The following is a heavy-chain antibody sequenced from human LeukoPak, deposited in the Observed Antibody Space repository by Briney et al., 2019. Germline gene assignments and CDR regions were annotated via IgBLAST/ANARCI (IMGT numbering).Heavy chain of an antibody. J-gene: IGHJ4*02. CDR3: ARQAPGYSYGYVY. CDR1: GGSISSSSYY. V-gene: IGHV4-39*01. D-gene: IGHD5-18*01. Sequence: SETLSLTRTVSGGSISSSSYYWGWIRQPPGKGLEWIGSIYYSGSTYNNPSLKSRVTISVDTSKNQFSLKLSSVTAADTAVYYCARQAPGYSYGYVYWGQGTLVTVSS. CDR2: IYYSGST.